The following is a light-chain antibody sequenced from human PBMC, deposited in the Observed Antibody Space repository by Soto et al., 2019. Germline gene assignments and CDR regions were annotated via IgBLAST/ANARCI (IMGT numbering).Light chain of an antibody. CDR3: QSYDSSLSGVV. J-gene: IGLJ2*01. CDR1: SSNIGAGYD. V-gene: IGLV1-40*01. Sequence: QSVLTHPPSVSGPPGHRVTISCTGSSSNIGAGYDVHWYQQLPGTAPKLLIYGNSNRPSGVPDRFSGSKSGTSASLAITGLQAEDEADYYCQSYDSSLSGVVFGGGTKLTVL. CDR2: GNS.